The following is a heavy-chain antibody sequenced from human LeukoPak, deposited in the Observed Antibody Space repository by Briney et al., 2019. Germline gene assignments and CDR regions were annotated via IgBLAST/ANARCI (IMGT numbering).Heavy chain of an antibody. CDR3: ARGGEDIDYYYGMDV. J-gene: IGHJ6*02. D-gene: IGHD5-12*01. CDR1: GFTFSSYD. CDR2: IGTAGDT. Sequence: GGSLRLSCAASGFTFSSYDMHWVRQATGKGLEWVSAIGTAGDTYYLGSVKGRFTISRENAKNSLYLQMNSLRAGDTAVYYCARGGEDIDYYYGMDVWGQGTTVTVSS. V-gene: IGHV3-13*01.